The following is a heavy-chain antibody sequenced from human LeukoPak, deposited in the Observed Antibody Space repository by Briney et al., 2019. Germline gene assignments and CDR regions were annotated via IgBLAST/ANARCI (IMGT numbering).Heavy chain of an antibody. CDR3: ARRGVAGAFDI. D-gene: IGHD2-15*01. V-gene: IGHV1-2*02. CDR2: INPNSGGT. CDR1: GYSFTAYY. J-gene: IGHJ3*02. Sequence: ASVKVSCKASGYSFTAYYVHWVRQAPGQGLEWMGWINPNSGGTKYSQRFQGRVTMTRDTSISTAYMELSRLRSDDTAVYYCARRGVAGAFDIWGQGTMVTVSS.